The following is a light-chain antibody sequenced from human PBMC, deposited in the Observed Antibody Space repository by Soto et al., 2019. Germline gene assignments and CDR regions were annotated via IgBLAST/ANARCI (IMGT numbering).Light chain of an antibody. Sequence: DIQMTQSPSTLSASVGDTVTITCRASQSISSCLAWYQQKPGKAPRLLIYDAYSLESGVPSRFSGSGSGTEFTLTISSLQPDDFATYYCQQYNSYSYTFGQGTKLEIK. CDR3: QQYNSYSYT. J-gene: IGKJ2*01. CDR1: QSISSC. V-gene: IGKV1-5*01. CDR2: DAY.